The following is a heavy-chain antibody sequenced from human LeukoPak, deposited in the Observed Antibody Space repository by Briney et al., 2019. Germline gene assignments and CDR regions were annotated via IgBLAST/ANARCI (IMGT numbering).Heavy chain of an antibody. CDR2: ISYDGSNK. CDR1: GFTFSSYA. CDR3: ARGAVVPAAPIDY. D-gene: IGHD2-2*01. Sequence: GGSLRLSCAASGFTFSSYAMHWVRQAPGKGLEWVAVISYDGSNKYYADSVKGRFTISRDNSKNTLYLQMNSLRAEDTAVYYCARGAVVPAAPIDYWGQGTLVTVSS. V-gene: IGHV3-30-3*01. J-gene: IGHJ4*02.